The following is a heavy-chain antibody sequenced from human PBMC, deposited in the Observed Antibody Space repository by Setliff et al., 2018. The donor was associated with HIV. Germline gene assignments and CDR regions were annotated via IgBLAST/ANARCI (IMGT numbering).Heavy chain of an antibody. V-gene: IGHV4-34*01. CDR3: SNWNTTIDEDA. Sequence: SKTLSLTCAVYGGSVSGHYWGWFRQPPGKGLEWIGEITPSGATNYLPSLKSRVTMSLDTSKNQFSLKMTSVTAADTALYYCSNWNTTIDEDAWGQGTLVTVSS. J-gene: IGHJ5*02. CDR1: GGSVSGHY. D-gene: IGHD5-18*01. CDR2: ITPSGAT.